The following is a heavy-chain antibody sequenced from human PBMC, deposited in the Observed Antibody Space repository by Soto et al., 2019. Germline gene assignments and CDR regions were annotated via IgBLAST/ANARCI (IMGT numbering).Heavy chain of an antibody. CDR3: ATYRTGGYYYGMDV. J-gene: IGHJ6*02. D-gene: IGHD7-27*01. V-gene: IGHV1-24*01. CDR2: FDPEDGET. Sequence: ASVKVSCKVSGYTLTELSMHWVRQAPGKGLEWMGGFDPEDGETIYAQKFQGRVTMTEDTSTDTAYMELSSLRSEDTAVYYCATYRTGGYYYGMDVWGQGTTVTVSS. CDR1: GYTLTELS.